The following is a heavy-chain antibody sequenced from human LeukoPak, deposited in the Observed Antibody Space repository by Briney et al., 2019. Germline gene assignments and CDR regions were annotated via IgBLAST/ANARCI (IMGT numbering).Heavy chain of an antibody. CDR1: SYSFTSYG. D-gene: IGHD2-15*01. J-gene: IGHJ4*02. CDR3: ARAPPGVEAGMVDY. Sequence: ASVKVSCKASSYSFTSYGIIWVRQAPGQGLEWMGWISPNDGNTIYVQKLQGRVTMTTDTSMSTAYMDLRSLRSDDTAVYYCARAPPGVEAGMVDYWGQGTLVTVSS. V-gene: IGHV1-18*01. CDR2: ISPNDGNT.